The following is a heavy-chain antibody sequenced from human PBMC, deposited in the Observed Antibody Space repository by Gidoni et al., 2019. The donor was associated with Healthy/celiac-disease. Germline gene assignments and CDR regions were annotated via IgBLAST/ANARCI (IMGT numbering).Heavy chain of an antibody. CDR2: INHSGST. CDR1: GGSFSGYY. J-gene: IGHJ4*02. CDR3: ASSGDQGIGHYFDY. V-gene: IGHV4-34*01. D-gene: IGHD6-19*01. Sequence: QVQLQQWGAGLLKPSETLSLTCAVYGGSFSGYYWSWIRQPPGKGLEWIGEINHSGSTNYNPSLKSRVTISVDTSKNQFSLKLSSVTAADTAVYYCASSGDQGIGHYFDYWGQGTLVTVSS.